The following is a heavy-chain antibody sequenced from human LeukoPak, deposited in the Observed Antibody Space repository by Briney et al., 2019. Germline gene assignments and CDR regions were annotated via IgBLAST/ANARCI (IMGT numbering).Heavy chain of an antibody. D-gene: IGHD6-19*01. V-gene: IGHV3-74*01. CDR2: INSDGSST. CDR3: ARVKAASGWFHYFDY. J-gene: IGHJ4*02. CDR1: GFTFSSYW. Sequence: GGSLRLSCAASGFTFSSYWMHWVRQAPGKGLVWVSRINSDGSSTSYADSVKGRFTISRDNAKNTLYLQMNSLTAEDTAVYYCARVKAASGWFHYFDYWGQGTLVTVSS.